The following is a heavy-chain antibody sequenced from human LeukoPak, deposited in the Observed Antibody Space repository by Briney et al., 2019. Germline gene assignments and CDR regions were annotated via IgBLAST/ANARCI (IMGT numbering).Heavy chain of an antibody. Sequence: GGSLRLSYAASGFTFSSYAMSWVRQAPGKGLEWVSGISGSGSSTYSADSVRGRFTISRDNSKNRDNSKNTLYLQMNSLRAEDTAVYYCAGGDRYWYFDLWGRGTLVTVSS. J-gene: IGHJ2*01. CDR2: ISGSGSST. V-gene: IGHV3-23*01. CDR3: AGGDRYWYFDL. D-gene: IGHD4-17*01. CDR1: GFTFSSYA.